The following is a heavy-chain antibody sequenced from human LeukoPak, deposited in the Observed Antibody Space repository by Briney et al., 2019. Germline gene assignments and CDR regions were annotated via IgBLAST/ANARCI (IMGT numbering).Heavy chain of an antibody. CDR2: IYYSGST. J-gene: IGHJ5*02. Sequence: PSETLSLTCTVSGGSTSSSNYYWGWIRQPPGKGLEWIGYIYYSGSTNYNPSLKSRVTISVDMSKNQFSLKLNSVTAADTAVYYCATDRVSGTTGWFDPWGQGTIVTVSS. CDR3: ATDRVSGTTGWFDP. D-gene: IGHD1-7*01. V-gene: IGHV4-61*05. CDR1: GGSTSSSNYY.